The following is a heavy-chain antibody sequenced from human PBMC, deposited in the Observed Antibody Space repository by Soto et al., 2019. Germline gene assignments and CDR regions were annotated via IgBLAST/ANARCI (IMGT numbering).Heavy chain of an antibody. CDR2: VYYSGTT. Sequence: ASETLSLTCRVSNVSITSSYWNWIRQTPGKGLEWIGFVYYSGTTKYNPSLKSRVSISIDTSKNEFSLRLTSVTTDDTAVYYCARAAEGPPDLWGQGTLVTVSS. CDR1: NVSITSSY. V-gene: IGHV4-59*01. CDR3: ARAAEGPPDL. J-gene: IGHJ5*02.